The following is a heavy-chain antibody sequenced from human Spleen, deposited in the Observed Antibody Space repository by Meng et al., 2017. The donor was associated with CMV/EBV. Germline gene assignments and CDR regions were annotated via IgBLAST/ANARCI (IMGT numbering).Heavy chain of an antibody. CDR3: AKIGPSIVATMEGWFDP. J-gene: IGHJ5*02. CDR1: GGSVSCYY. V-gene: IGHV4-34*01. D-gene: IGHD5-12*01. CDR2: INHSGST. Sequence: QVQAQQWGAGLLQPSETLSLTCAGYGGSVSCYYWSWIRQPPGKGLEWIGEINHSGSTNYTPSLKSRVTISVDTSKNQFSLKLSSVTAADTAVYYCAKIGPSIVATMEGWFDPWGQGTLVTVSS.